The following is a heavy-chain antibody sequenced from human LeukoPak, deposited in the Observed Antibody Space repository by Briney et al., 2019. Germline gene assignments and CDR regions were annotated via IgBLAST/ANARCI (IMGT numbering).Heavy chain of an antibody. CDR1: GFTFSNYA. CDR2: TSHDEGNK. CDR3: ARGPGLAMGKGYFDY. D-gene: IGHD5-18*01. V-gene: IGHV3-30*04. Sequence: GKSLRLSCAASGFTFSNYAMHWVRQAPGKGLEWVAATSHDEGNKYYADSVKGRFTISRDNSRNTLYLEVNSLRTDDTAVYYCARGPGLAMGKGYFDYCGQGTLVTVS. J-gene: IGHJ4*02.